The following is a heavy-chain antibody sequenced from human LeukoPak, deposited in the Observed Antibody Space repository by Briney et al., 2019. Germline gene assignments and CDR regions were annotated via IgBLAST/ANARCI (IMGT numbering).Heavy chain of an antibody. CDR3: AKDRSGSYSQGLDY. CDR2: VWYDGRNR. Sequence: QPGGSLRLSCAASGYTFSRHGIHWVRQAPGKGLEWVAVVWYDGRNRDYADSVKGRFTISRDNSKNTLYLQMNSLRAEDTAVYYCAKDRSGSYSQGLDYWGQGTLVTVSS. J-gene: IGHJ4*02. V-gene: IGHV3-30*02. CDR1: GYTFSRHG. D-gene: IGHD1-26*01.